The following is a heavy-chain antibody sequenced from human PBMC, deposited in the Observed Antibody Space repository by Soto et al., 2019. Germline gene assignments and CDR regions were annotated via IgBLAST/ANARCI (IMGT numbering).Heavy chain of an antibody. CDR2: INAANGDT. CDR3: ARKDYYGSGCYYLDY. V-gene: IGHV1-3*01. Sequence: QVQLVQSGAELKNPGASVKVSCKASGYIFTNYPIHWVRQAPGQRLEWMGWINAANGDTGYSQNFQGRVTFTRDTSASSVYMEMRSLTSEDTAIYYCARKDYYGSGCYYLDYWGQGTLVTVSS. J-gene: IGHJ4*02. D-gene: IGHD3-10*01. CDR1: GYIFTNYP.